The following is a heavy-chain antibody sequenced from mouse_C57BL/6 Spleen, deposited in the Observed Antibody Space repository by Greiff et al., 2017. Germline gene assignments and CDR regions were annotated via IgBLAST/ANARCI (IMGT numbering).Heavy chain of an antibody. CDR1: GFSLTSYG. V-gene: IGHV2-6*01. CDR2: IWGVGST. CDR3: ASSRYGSFAY. D-gene: IGHD1-1*01. Sequence: VMLVESGPGLVAPSQSLSITCTVSGFSLTSYGVDWVRQSPGKGLEWLGVIWGVGSTNYNSALKSRLSISKDNSKSQVFLKMNSLQTDDTAMYYCASSRYGSFAYWGQGTLVTVSA. J-gene: IGHJ3*01.